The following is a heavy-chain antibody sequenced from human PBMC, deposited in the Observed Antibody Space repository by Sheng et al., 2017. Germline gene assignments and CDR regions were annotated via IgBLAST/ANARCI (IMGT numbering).Heavy chain of an antibody. CDR3: ARGAGGVGWLQLMFRWFDP. CDR2: INHSGST. CDR1: GGSFSGYY. J-gene: IGHJ5*02. V-gene: IGHV4-34*01. D-gene: IGHD5-12*01. Sequence: QVQLQQWGAGLLKPSETLSLTCAVYGGSFSGYYWSWIRQPPGKGLEWIGEINHSGSTNYNPSLKSRVTISVDTSKNQFSLKLSSVTAADTAVYYCARGAGGVGWLQLMFRWFDPWGQGTLVTVSS.